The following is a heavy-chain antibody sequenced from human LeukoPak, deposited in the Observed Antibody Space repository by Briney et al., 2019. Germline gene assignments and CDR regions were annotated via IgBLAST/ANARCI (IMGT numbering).Heavy chain of an antibody. CDR2: INPNSGGT. CDR1: GYTFTGYY. D-gene: IGHD5-12*01. J-gene: IGHJ6*02. CDR3: AREGVATIGAGGYYYYGMDV. Sequence: GASLKVSCKASGYTFTGYYMHWVRQVPGQGLEWMGWINPNSGGTNYAQKFQGRVTMTRDTSISTAYMELSRLRSDDTAVYYCAREGVATIGAGGYYYYGMDVWGQGTTVTVSS. V-gene: IGHV1-2*02.